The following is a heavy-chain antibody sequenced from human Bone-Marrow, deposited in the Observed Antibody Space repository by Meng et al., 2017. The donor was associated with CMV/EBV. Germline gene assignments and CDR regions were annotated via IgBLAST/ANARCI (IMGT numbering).Heavy chain of an antibody. Sequence: ASVKVSCKASGYTFTSYYMHWVRQAPGQGLEWMGIINPSGGSTSYAQKFQGRVTMTRDTSTSKVYMELRSLRSEDTAVYYCARGSPVRIAAAGHDYWGQGTLVTVSS. CDR3: ARGSPVRIAAAGHDY. CDR2: INPSGGST. CDR1: GYTFTSYY. V-gene: IGHV1-46*01. D-gene: IGHD6-13*01. J-gene: IGHJ4*02.